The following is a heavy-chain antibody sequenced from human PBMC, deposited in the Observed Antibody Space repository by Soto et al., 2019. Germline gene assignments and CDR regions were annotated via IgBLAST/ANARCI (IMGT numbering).Heavy chain of an antibody. CDR1: GCTFSGYA. V-gene: IGHV3-30-3*01. CDR3: ARDVSVVRGIRDAFDI. CDR2: ISYDGSNK. D-gene: IGHD3-10*01. J-gene: IGHJ3*02. Sequence: PGGSLRLSCAASGCTFSGYAMHWVRQAPGKGLEWVAVISYDGSNKYYADSVKGRFTISRDNSKNTLYLQMNSLRAEDTAVYYCARDVSVVRGIRDAFDIWGQGTMVTVSS.